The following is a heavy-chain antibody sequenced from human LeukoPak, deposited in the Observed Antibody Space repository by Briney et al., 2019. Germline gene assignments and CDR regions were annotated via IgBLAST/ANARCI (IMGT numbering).Heavy chain of an antibody. Sequence: SETLSLTCAVYGGSFSGYYWSWIRQHPGKGLEWIGYIYCSGSTYYNPSLKSRVTISVDTSKNQFSLKLSSVTAADTAVYYCARAPYYYDSSGPWGMDVWGQGTTVTVSS. CDR1: GGSFSGYY. CDR2: IYCSGST. CDR3: ARAPYYYDSSGPWGMDV. D-gene: IGHD3-22*01. V-gene: IGHV4-31*11. J-gene: IGHJ6*02.